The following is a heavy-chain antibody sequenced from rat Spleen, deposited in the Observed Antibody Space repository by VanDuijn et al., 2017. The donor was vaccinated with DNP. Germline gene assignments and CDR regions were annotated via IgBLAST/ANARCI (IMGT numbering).Heavy chain of an antibody. J-gene: IGHJ2*01. D-gene: IGHD5-1*01. CDR1: GFTFSDYY. V-gene: IGHV5-20*01. CDR2: IRYDGGGT. CDR3: GRDTGN. Sequence: EVQLVESGGDLVQPGRSLKLFCAASGFTFSDYYMAWVRQAPTKDLEWVAYIRYDGGGTKYADSVKGRFTISRDNAKNTLYLQMNGLRSEDTATYYCGRDTGNWGQGVMVTVSS.